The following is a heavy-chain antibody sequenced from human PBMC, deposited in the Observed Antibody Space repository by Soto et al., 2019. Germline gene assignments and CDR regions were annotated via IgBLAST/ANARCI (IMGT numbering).Heavy chain of an antibody. D-gene: IGHD4-4*01. Sequence: QVPLVESGGGVAQPGRSLRLSCAASGFSFSPSGMHWVRQAPGKGLEWVAIIWNDGSSTYYADSVKGRFTISRDNSKNTLYLQMNSLRDEDTAVYYCARDGSHYDVDYWGQGTLVTVSS. CDR1: GFSFSPSG. CDR2: IWNDGSST. J-gene: IGHJ4*02. V-gene: IGHV3-33*01. CDR3: ARDGSHYDVDY.